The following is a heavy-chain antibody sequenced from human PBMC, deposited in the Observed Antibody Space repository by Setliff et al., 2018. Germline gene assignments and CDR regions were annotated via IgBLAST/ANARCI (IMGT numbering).Heavy chain of an antibody. CDR2: IYYSGST. J-gene: IGHJ4*02. V-gene: IGHV4-39*07. D-gene: IGHD5-12*01. Sequence: PSETLSLTCTVSGGSISSRSYYWGWIRQPPGKGLEWMGSIYYSGSTYYNPSLKSRVTISVDTSKNQFSLKLSSVTAADTAVYYCAREWLRLGGLDYWGQGTLVTVSS. CDR1: GGSISSRSYY. CDR3: AREWLRLGGLDY.